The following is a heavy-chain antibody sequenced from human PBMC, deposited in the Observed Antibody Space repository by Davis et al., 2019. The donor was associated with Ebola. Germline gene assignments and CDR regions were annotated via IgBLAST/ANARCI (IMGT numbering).Heavy chain of an antibody. CDR2: TRNKANSYTT. CDR1: AFTFSDHY. Sequence: PAGSLTLSCAASAFTFSDHYMDWVRHAPGKGLEWVGRTRNKANSYTTEYAASVKGRFTISRDDSKNSLYLQMNSLKTEDTAVYYCARGQAYYYYYGMDVWGQGTTVTVSS. CDR3: ARGQAYYYYYGMDV. V-gene: IGHV3-72*01. J-gene: IGHJ6*02.